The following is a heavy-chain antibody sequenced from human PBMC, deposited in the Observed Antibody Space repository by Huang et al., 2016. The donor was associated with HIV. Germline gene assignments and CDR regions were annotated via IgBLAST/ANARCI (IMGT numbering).Heavy chain of an antibody. D-gene: IGHD2-15*01. CDR2: IYYGGNT. CDR1: GGSISSSNYY. V-gene: IGHV4-39*01. Sequence: QLQLQESGPGLVKASETLSLTSIVSGGSISSSNYYWGWVRQPPGKGLEWIGSIYYGGNTFYNPPLKSRVTISVDTSKNQLSLKVRSVTAADTAVYYCARHNIYCSGGGCSSFDYWGQGTLVTVSS. CDR3: ARHNIYCSGGGCSSFDY. J-gene: IGHJ4*02.